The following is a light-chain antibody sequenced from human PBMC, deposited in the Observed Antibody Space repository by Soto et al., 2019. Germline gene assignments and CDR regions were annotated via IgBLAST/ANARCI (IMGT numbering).Light chain of an antibody. CDR2: GAS. CDR3: QQYGSSPRT. V-gene: IGKV3-20*01. J-gene: IGKJ1*01. Sequence: PGEGATLSCTASQSITGRYLAWYQQRPGQAPRLLIYGASSRATGIPDRFSGSGSGTDFTLTISRLEPEDFAVYYCQQYGSSPRTFGQGTKVDI. CDR1: QSITGRY.